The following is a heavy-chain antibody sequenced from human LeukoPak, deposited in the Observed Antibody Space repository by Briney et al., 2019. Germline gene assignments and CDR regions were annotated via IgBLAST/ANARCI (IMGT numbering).Heavy chain of an antibody. V-gene: IGHV3-53*05. D-gene: IGHD3-10*01. J-gene: IGHJ4*02. CDR3: AKEENMVRGVIDY. Sequence: GGSLRLSCAASGFTVSSNYMSWVRQAPGKGLEWVSVIYSGGSTYYADSVKGRFTISRDNSKNTLYLQMNSLRAEDTAVYYCAKEENMVRGVIDYWGQGTLVTVSS. CDR2: IYSGGST. CDR1: GFTVSSNY.